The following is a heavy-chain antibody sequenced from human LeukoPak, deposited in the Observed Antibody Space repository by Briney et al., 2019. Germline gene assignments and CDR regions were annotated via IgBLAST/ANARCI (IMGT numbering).Heavy chain of an antibody. V-gene: IGHV3-11*05. CDR1: GFTFSDYY. D-gene: IGHD1-14*01. CDR3: ARVEKWTNLVRYYFDN. Sequence: GGSLRLSCAASGFTFSDYYMSWIRQAPGKGLEWISFITSSSGYTYSADSVKGRFIISRDNAKNSLYLQMNSLRVEDTDVYFCARVEKWTNLVRYYFDNWGQGTLVTVAS. CDR2: ITSSSGYT. J-gene: IGHJ4*02.